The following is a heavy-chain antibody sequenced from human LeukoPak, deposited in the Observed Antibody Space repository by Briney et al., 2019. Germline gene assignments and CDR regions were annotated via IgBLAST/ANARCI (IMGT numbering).Heavy chain of an antibody. Sequence: GGSLRLSCAASGFTFDDYAMHWVRHAPGKGLEWVSGISWNSGSIGYADSVKGRFAISRDNAKNSLYLQMNSLRAEDTALYYCAKDSVDGVFDYWGQGTLVTVSS. J-gene: IGHJ4*02. CDR3: AKDSVDGVFDY. V-gene: IGHV3-9*01. D-gene: IGHD5-12*01. CDR2: ISWNSGSI. CDR1: GFTFDDYA.